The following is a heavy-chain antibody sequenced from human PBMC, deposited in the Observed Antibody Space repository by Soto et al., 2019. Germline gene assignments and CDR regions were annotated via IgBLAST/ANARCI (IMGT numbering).Heavy chain of an antibody. CDR2: IIPIFGTA. J-gene: IGHJ6*02. CDR1: GGTFSSYA. Sequence: QVQLVQSGAEVKKPGSSVKVSCKASGGTFSSYAISWVRQAPGQGLEWMGGIIPIFGTANYAQKFQGRVTITADESTSTAYMELSSLRSEDTAVYYCARGTSPAISYYYYGMDVWGQGTTVTVSS. D-gene: IGHD2-2*02. V-gene: IGHV1-69*01. CDR3: ARGTSPAISYYYYGMDV.